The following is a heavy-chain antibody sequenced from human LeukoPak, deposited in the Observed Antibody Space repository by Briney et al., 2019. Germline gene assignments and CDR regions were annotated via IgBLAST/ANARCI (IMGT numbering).Heavy chain of an antibody. CDR2: IFPGDSDT. V-gene: IGHV5-51*01. CDR3: VRMRFSRTGTTGFVY. J-gene: IGHJ4*02. Sequence: GESLKSSTKGSGYSFISYWIGWVRQMPGKGLEWMGIIFPGDSDTRSSPSFRGQVTISAHKSISTAYLQWSSLKASDSAMYYCVRMRFSRTGTTGFVYRGEGTLVTVSS. CDR1: GYSFISYW. D-gene: IGHD1-1*01.